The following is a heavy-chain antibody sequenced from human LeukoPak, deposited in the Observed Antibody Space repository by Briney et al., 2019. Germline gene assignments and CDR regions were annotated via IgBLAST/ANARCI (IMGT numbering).Heavy chain of an antibody. J-gene: IGHJ4*02. V-gene: IGHV4-34*01. CDR2: INHSGST. Sequence: SETLSLTCAVYGGSFSGYYWSWIRQPPGKGLEWIGEINHSGSTNYNPSLKSRVTISVDTSKNQFSLKLSSVTAADTAVYYCAGGPVAAAGYDYWGQGTLVTVSS. CDR3: AGGPVAAAGYDY. CDR1: GGSFSGYY. D-gene: IGHD6-13*01.